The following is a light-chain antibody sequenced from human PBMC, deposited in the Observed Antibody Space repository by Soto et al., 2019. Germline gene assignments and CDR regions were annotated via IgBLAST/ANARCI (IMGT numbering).Light chain of an antibody. Sequence: QSVLTQPASVSGSPGQSITISCTGTSSDVGGYDYVSWYQLHPGKAPKLMVFEVSNRPSGVSYRFSGSKSGNTASLTISGLQAEDEADYYCETWDSNAQVFGGGTKVTVL. CDR3: ETWDSNAQV. J-gene: IGLJ3*02. V-gene: IGLV2-14*01. CDR2: EVS. CDR1: SSDVGGYDY.